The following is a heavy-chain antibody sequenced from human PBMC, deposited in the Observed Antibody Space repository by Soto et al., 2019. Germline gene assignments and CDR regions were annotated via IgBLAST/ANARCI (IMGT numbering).Heavy chain of an antibody. J-gene: IGHJ4*02. CDR1: GGSISSSSYY. D-gene: IGHD5-12*01. CDR2: IYYSGST. V-gene: IGHV4-39*01. Sequence: SETLSLTCTVSGGSISSSSYYWGWIRQPPGKGLEWIGSIYYSGSTYYNPSLKSRVTISVDTSKNQFSLKLSSVTAADTAVYYCAIRDGYDYLDFDYWGQGTLVTVSS. CDR3: AIRDGYDYLDFDY.